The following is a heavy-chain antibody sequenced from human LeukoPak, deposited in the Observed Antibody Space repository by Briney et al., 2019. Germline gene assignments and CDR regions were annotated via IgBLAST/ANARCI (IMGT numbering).Heavy chain of an antibody. Sequence: PGGSLRLSCAASGFTVSSNYMSWVRQAPGKGLEWVSVIYSGGSTYYADSVKGRFTITRDNSKNTLYLQMNSLRAEDTAVYYCARDPDSGSYYRYWGQGTLVTVSS. CDR1: GFTVSSNY. CDR2: IYSGGST. CDR3: ARDPDSGSYYRY. J-gene: IGHJ4*02. D-gene: IGHD1-26*01. V-gene: IGHV3-66*01.